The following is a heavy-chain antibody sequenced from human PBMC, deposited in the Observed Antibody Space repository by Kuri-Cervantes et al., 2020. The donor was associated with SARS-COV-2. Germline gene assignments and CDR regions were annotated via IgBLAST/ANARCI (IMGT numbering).Heavy chain of an antibody. V-gene: IGHV3-11*04. CDR1: GFSFSDYY. CDR2: ISSSDESR. D-gene: IGHD5-12*01. J-gene: IGHJ4*02. Sequence: GGSLRLSCAASGFSFSDYYMSWIRQAPGKGLEWASCISSSDESRHYADSVKGRFTISRDNTKKSLYLQMNSLRAEDTAVYYCARGISYSGYDLDYWGQGTLVTVS. CDR3: ARGISYSGYDLDY.